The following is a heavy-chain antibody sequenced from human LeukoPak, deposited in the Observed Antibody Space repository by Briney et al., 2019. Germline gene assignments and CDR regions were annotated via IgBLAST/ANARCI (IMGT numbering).Heavy chain of an antibody. Sequence: GESLKISCKGSGYSFTSYWIGWVRQMPGKGLEWMGIIYPGDSDTRYSPSSQGQVTISPDKSISTASLQWSSLKASDTAMYYCARSGGGYCSGGSCYSGDNWFDPWGQGTLVTVSS. V-gene: IGHV5-51*01. D-gene: IGHD2-15*01. J-gene: IGHJ5*02. CDR1: GYSFTSYW. CDR3: ARSGGGYCSGGSCYSGDNWFDP. CDR2: IYPGDSDT.